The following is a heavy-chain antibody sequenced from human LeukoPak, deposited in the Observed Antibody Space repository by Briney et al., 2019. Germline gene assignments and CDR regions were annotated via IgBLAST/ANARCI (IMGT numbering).Heavy chain of an antibody. Sequence: GGSLRLSCAASGFTFNNYGMHWVRQAPGKGLEWLAFIRYDGSNTYYADSVKGRFTVSRDDSKSTLYLQMNSLRGDDTAVYYCAKDGTSYYYIYYWGQGTLVTVSS. V-gene: IGHV3-30*02. D-gene: IGHD2/OR15-2a*01. CDR3: AKDGTSYYYIYY. CDR1: GFTFNNYG. J-gene: IGHJ4*02. CDR2: IRYDGSNT.